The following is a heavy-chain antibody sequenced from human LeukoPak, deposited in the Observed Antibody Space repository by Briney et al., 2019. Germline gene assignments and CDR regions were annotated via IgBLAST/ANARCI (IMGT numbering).Heavy chain of an antibody. D-gene: IGHD3-10*01. CDR1: GGTFSSYA. CDR2: IIPIFGTA. Sequence: GASVKVSCKASGGTFSSYAISWVRQAPGQGLEWMGGIIPIFGTANYAQKFQGRVTITADESTSTAYMELSSLRSEDTAVYYCASGNYYGSGSYSGGTDYWGQGTLVTVSS. J-gene: IGHJ4*02. CDR3: ASGNYYGSGSYSGGTDY. V-gene: IGHV1-69*13.